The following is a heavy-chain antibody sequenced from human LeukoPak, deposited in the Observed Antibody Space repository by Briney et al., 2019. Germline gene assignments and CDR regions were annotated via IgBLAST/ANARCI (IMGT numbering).Heavy chain of an antibody. D-gene: IGHD3-10*01. Sequence: GGSLRLSCAASGFTFSSYGMHWVRQAPGKGLEWVAVISYDGSNKYYADSVKGRFTISRDNSKNTLYLQMNSLRAEDTAVYYCAKNYYGSGSRYYYYYGMDVWGQGTTVTVSS. CDR1: GFTFSSYG. V-gene: IGHV3-30*18. J-gene: IGHJ6*02. CDR3: AKNYYGSGSRYYYYYGMDV. CDR2: ISYDGSNK.